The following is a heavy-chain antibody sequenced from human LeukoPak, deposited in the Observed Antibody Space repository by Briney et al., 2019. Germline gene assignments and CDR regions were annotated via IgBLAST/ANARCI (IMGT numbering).Heavy chain of an antibody. D-gene: IGHD3-3*01. V-gene: IGHV4-59*01. CDR2: IYYSGST. J-gene: IGHJ6*02. Sequence: SETLSLTCTVSGGSISSYYWSWIRQPPGKGLEWIGYIYYSGSTNYNPSLKSRVTISVDTSKNQFSLKLSSVTAADTAVYYCARGRQIRFLEWLRHRNYGMDVWGQGTTVTVFS. CDR1: GGSISSYY. CDR3: ARGRQIRFLEWLRHRNYGMDV.